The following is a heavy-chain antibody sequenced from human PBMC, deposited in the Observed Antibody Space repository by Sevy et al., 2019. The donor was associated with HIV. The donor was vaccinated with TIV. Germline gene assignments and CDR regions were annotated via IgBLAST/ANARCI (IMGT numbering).Heavy chain of an antibody. CDR2: IWYDGSSK. CDR1: GFTFSSYA. D-gene: IGHD3-10*01. V-gene: IGHV3-33*08. CDR3: ASGAYYYASRTENFDY. J-gene: IGHJ4*02. Sequence: GESLKISCAASGFTFSSYAMHWVRQAPGKGLEWVAVIWYDGSSKYYADSVKGRFTISRDNSKNTLYLQMNSLRAEDTAVYYCASGAYYYASRTENFDYWGQGTLVTVSS.